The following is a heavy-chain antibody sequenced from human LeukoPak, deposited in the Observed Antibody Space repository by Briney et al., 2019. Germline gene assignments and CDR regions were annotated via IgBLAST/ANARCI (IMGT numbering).Heavy chain of an antibody. CDR3: AKGVLRYFDWLPHDY. CDR2: IYSDNT. Sequence: GGSLRLSCTVSGFTVSSNSMSWVRQAPGKGLEWVSFIYSDNTHYSDSVKGRFTISRDNSKNTLYLQMNSLRAEDTAVYYCAKGVLRYFDWLPHDYWGQGTLVTVSS. V-gene: IGHV3-53*01. CDR1: GFTVSSNS. J-gene: IGHJ4*02. D-gene: IGHD3-9*01.